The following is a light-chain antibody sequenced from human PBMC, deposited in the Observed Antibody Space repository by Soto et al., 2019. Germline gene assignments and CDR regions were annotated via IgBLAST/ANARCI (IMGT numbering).Light chain of an antibody. Sequence: QSALTQPPSASGTPGQTVTISCSGSSSNIGRNAVNWYQQLPGTAPKLLIYSNNQRPSGVPDRFSGSKSGTSASLAISGLQSEDEADYYCAAWDDSLNGLVFGGGTKVTVL. CDR2: SNN. V-gene: IGLV1-44*01. CDR1: SSNIGRNA. CDR3: AAWDDSLNGLV. J-gene: IGLJ2*01.